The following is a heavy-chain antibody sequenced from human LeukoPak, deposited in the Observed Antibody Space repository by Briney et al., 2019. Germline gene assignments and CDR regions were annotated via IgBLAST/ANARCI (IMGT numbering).Heavy chain of an antibody. CDR3: ARDPYYDSGGFGALDI. J-gene: IGHJ3*02. D-gene: IGHD3-22*01. CDR2: IRQDGSEQ. V-gene: IGHV3-7*01. CDR1: SYTFGSYH. Sequence: GGSLRLSCAASSYTFGSYHMTWVRQAPGKGLEWVANIRQDGSEQYYVDSVKGRFSISRDNAKNSLYLQMNSLRDEDTAVYYCARDPYYDSGGFGALDIWGQGTMVTVSS.